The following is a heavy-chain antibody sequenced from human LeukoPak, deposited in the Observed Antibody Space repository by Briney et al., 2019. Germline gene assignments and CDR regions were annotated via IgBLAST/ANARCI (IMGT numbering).Heavy chain of an antibody. V-gene: IGHV1-69*04. CDR3: ARDFQGYRGSYLDY. J-gene: IGHJ4*02. Sequence: ASAKVSCKASGGTFSSYAISWVRQAPGQGLEWMGRIIPILGIANYAQKFQGRVTITADKSTSTAYMELSSLRSEDTAVYYCARDFQGYRGSYLDYWGQGTLVTVSS. CDR1: GGTFSSYA. CDR2: IIPILGIA. D-gene: IGHD1-26*01.